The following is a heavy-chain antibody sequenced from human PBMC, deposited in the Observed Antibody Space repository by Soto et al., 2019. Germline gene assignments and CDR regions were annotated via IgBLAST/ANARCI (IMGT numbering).Heavy chain of an antibody. D-gene: IGHD2-8*01. CDR3: ARDNGLGYCTNGVCPAVVYYYYGMDV. J-gene: IGHJ6*02. Sequence: ASVKVSCKASGYTFTSYAMHWVRQAPGQRLEWMGWINAGNGNTKYSQKFQGRVTITRDTSASTAYMELSSLRSEDTAMYYCARDNGLGYCTNGVCPAVVYYYYGMDVWGQGTTVTVSS. CDR2: INAGNGNT. V-gene: IGHV1-3*01. CDR1: GYTFTSYA.